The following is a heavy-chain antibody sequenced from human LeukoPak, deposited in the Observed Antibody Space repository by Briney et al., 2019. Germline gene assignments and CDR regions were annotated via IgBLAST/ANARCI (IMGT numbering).Heavy chain of an antibody. CDR2: IDASGRNT. D-gene: IGHD7-27*01. CDR3: AKALYDSTGDGY. CDR1: GFTFSNFG. V-gene: IGHV3-23*01. Sequence: GGSLRLSCAASGFTFSNFGMAWVRQGPGKGLEWVSAIDASGRNTHYAGSVKGRFSISRDNSKNTLILQMNSLRVEDTAVYYCAKALYDSTGDGYWGQGTLVTISS. J-gene: IGHJ4*02.